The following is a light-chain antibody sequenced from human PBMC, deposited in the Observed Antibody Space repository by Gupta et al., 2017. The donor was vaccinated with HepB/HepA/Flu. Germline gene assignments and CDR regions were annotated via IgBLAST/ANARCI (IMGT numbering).Light chain of an antibody. J-gene: IGKJ1*01. V-gene: IGKV3-20*01. CDR2: GTS. CDR1: QSVRNYC. CDR3: QQYASSPPT. Sequence: EIVLAQSPGTLSLSPGDRATLSCRASQSVRNYCLAWYQQTPGQAPRLLIYGTSSRATGIPSRFSGSGSGTDFTLTISSLEPEDFAVYYCQQYASSPPTFGQGTKVDIK.